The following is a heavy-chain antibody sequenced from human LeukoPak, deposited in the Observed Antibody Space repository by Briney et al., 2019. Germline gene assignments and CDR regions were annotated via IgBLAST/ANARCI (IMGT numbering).Heavy chain of an antibody. CDR3: AKDFPASGWRGFDS. CDR2: ISGGVSGGVT. D-gene: IGHD6-19*01. Sequence: PGGSLRLSCAASGFTFSSSAMTWVRQAPGKGLEGVSAISGGVSGGVTFYADSVKGRFTISKDTSKNALFLQMNSLRVEDTALYYCAKDFPASGWRGFDSWGQGTLVTVSS. CDR1: GFTFSSSA. J-gene: IGHJ4*02. V-gene: IGHV3-23*01.